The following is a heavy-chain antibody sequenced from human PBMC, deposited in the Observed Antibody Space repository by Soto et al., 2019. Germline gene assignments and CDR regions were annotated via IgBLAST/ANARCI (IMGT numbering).Heavy chain of an antibody. CDR2: IYYSGST. CDR1: GGSISSGGYY. V-gene: IGHV4-31*03. Sequence: SETLSLTCTVSGGSISSGGYYWSWIRQHPGKGLEWIGYIYYSGSTYYNPSLKSRVTISVDTSKNQFSLKLSSVTAADTAVYYCASCYYGSESYSSGVGAFDIWGQGTMVTV. D-gene: IGHD3-10*01. CDR3: ASCYYGSESYSSGVGAFDI. J-gene: IGHJ3*02.